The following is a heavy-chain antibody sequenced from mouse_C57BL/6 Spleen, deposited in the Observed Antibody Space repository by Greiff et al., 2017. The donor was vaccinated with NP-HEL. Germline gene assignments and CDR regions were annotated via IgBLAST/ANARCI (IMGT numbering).Heavy chain of an antibody. CDR2: IDPSDSET. V-gene: IGHV1-52*01. CDR3: AREGVQRDYFDY. J-gene: IGHJ2*01. Sequence: QVQLQQPGAELVRPGSSVKLSCKASGYTFTSYWMHWVKQRPIQGLEWIGNIDPSDSETHYNQKFKDKATLTVDKSSSTAYMQLSSLTSEDSAVYYCAREGVQRDYFDYWGQGTTLTVSS. CDR1: GYTFTSYW. D-gene: IGHD2-14*01.